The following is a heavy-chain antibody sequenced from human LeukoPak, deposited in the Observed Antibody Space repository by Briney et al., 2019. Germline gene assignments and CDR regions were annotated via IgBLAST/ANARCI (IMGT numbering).Heavy chain of an antibody. D-gene: IGHD5-12*01. CDR1: GYTFTGYS. Sequence: ASVKVSCKASGYTFTGYSMHWVRQAPGQGLEWMAWIDPKSGETNYAQKFQGRVTMTRDTSISTVDMELSRLRSDDTAVYYCARVLGYTGYHLEGLDYWGQGTLVTVSS. J-gene: IGHJ4*02. CDR2: IDPKSGET. CDR3: ARVLGYTGYHLEGLDY. V-gene: IGHV1-2*02.